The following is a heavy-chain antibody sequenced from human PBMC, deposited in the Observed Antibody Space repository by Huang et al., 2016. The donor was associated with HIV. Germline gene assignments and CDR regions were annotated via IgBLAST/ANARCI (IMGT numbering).Heavy chain of an antibody. D-gene: IGHD6-19*01. CDR3: AREKAADSAWYGVYYFDY. CDR2: INHICKT. CDR1: GGSFSGYY. Sequence: QVQLRQWGAGLVKPSETLSLTCAVYGGSFSGYYWTWIRQSPGKGLEWIGEINHICKTNYQPSLKSRVTISKDTAKNQFSLQLTSGAAADTGVYFCAREKAADSAWYGVYYFDYWGEGALVTVTS. J-gene: IGHJ4*02. V-gene: IGHV4-34*01.